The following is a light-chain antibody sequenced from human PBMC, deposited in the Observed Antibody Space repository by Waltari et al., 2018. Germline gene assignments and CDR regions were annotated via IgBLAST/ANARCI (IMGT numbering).Light chain of an antibody. Sequence: ELVMTQSPATLPVSPGETATPSCRASQSVGNALAWYQHKPGQAPRLLIYDASTRATGVPARFSGSGSGTEFTLAISSLQSDDFAVYYCQQYNNWPPGGTFGHGTKVQIK. CDR2: DAS. CDR1: QSVGNA. J-gene: IGKJ1*01. CDR3: QQYNNWPPGGT. V-gene: IGKV3-15*01.